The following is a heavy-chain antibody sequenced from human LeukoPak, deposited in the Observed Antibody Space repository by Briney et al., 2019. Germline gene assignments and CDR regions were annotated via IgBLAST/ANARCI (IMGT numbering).Heavy chain of an antibody. V-gene: IGHV5-51*01. J-gene: IGHJ4*02. CDR3: ARHPSHYYDSSGYLAPFDY. CDR1: GYSFTSYW. Sequence: GESLKTSCKGSGYSFTSYWIGWVRQMPGKGLEWMGIIYPGDSDTRYSPSFQGQVTISADKSISTAYLQWSSLKASDTAMYYCARHPSHYYDSSGYLAPFDYWGQGTLVTVSS. D-gene: IGHD3-22*01. CDR2: IYPGDSDT.